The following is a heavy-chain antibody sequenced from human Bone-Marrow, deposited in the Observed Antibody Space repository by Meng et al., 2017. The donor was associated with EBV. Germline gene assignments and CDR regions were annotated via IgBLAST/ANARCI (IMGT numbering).Heavy chain of an antibody. CDR1: GGTFSSYA. CDR3: ASESGRGFTPDY. Sequence: QVQLVQSGAEGKKPGSSVKVSCKASGGTFSSYAISWVRQAPGQGLEWMGGLIPLSDAPHYAQKFQGRVTITADESTSTHYLDLSGLRAEDTAVYYCASESGRGFTPDYWGQGTLVTVSS. CDR2: LIPLSDAP. J-gene: IGHJ4*02. V-gene: IGHV1-69*01. D-gene: IGHD3-10*01.